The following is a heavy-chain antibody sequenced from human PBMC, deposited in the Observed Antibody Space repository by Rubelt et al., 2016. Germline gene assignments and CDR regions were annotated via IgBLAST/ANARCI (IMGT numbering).Heavy chain of an antibody. CDR2: ISAYNENT. V-gene: IGHV1-18*01. J-gene: IGHJ4*02. D-gene: IGHD3-22*01. CDR1: GYTFTSYG. CDR3: ASDADYYDSSGYYPY. Sequence: QVQLVQSGAEVKKPGASVKVSCKASGYTFTSYGISWVRQAPGQGVEWMGWISAYNENTNYAQKLQGRCTMTMNTSTSTAYMELGSLRSDDTAVYYCASDADYYDSSGYYPYWGQGTLVTVSS.